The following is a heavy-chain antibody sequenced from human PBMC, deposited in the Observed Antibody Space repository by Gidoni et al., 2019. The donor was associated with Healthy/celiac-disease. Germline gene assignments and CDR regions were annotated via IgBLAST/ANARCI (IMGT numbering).Heavy chain of an antibody. Sequence: QVQLVQSGAEVKKPGASVQVSCKASGYTFTGYYMHWVRQAPGQGLEWMGWINPNSGGTNYAQKFQGWVTMTRDTSISTAYMELSRLRSDDTAVYYCARGKATYDFWPPYYFDYWGQGTLVTVSS. CDR1: GYTFTGYY. CDR2: INPNSGGT. CDR3: ARGKATYDFWPPYYFDY. J-gene: IGHJ4*02. V-gene: IGHV1-2*04. D-gene: IGHD3-3*01.